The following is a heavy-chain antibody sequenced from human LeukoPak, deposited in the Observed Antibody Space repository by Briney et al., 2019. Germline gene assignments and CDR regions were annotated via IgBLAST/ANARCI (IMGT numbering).Heavy chain of an antibody. Sequence: GASVKVSCKAPGGTFSSYAISWVRQAPGQGLEWVGRIIPIFGTANYAQKFQGRVTITTDESTSTAYMELSSLRSEDTAVYYCAREWTNSDCWGQGTLVTVSS. D-gene: IGHD2-21*01. CDR2: IIPIFGTA. J-gene: IGHJ4*02. CDR3: AREWTNSDC. V-gene: IGHV1-69*05. CDR1: GGTFSSYA.